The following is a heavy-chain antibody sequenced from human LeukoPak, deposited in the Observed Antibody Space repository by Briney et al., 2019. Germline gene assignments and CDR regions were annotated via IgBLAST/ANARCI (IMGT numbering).Heavy chain of an antibody. Sequence: GGSLRLSCAASGFTFSSYWMSWVRQAPGKGLEWVANIKQDGSEKYYVDSVKGRFTISRDNAKNSLYLQMNSLRAEDTAVYYCARDQPWYSGSYTDYWGQGTLVTVSS. D-gene: IGHD1-26*01. CDR1: GFTFSSYW. CDR3: ARDQPWYSGSYTDY. J-gene: IGHJ4*02. CDR2: IKQDGSEK. V-gene: IGHV3-7*01.